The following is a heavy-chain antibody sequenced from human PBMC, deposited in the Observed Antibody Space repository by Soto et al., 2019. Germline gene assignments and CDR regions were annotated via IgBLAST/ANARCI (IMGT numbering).Heavy chain of an antibody. Sequence: SATLSLTCTVSGGSIISYYWSWIRQPPGKGLEWIGYIYYSGSTNYNPSLKSRVTISVDTSKNQFSLKLSSVTAADTAVYYCARSTSQWRPFDYWGQGTLVTVSS. CDR3: ARSTSQWRPFDY. CDR1: GGSIISYY. D-gene: IGHD6-19*01. CDR2: IYYSGST. J-gene: IGHJ4*02. V-gene: IGHV4-59*01.